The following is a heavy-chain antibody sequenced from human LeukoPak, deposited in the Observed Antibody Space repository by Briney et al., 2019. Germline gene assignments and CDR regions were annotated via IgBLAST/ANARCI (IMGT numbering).Heavy chain of an antibody. CDR1: GGSFSGYY. Sequence: SETLSLTCAVYGGSFSGYYWSWIRQPPGKGLEWIGEINHSGSTNYNPSLKSRVTISVDTSKNQFSLKLSSVTAADTAVYYCARVPRGFYYYYYMDVWGKGTTVTVSS. J-gene: IGHJ6*03. D-gene: IGHD3-10*01. V-gene: IGHV4-34*01. CDR2: INHSGST. CDR3: ARVPRGFYYYYYMDV.